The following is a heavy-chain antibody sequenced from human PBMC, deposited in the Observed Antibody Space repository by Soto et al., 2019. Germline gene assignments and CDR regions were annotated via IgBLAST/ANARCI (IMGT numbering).Heavy chain of an antibody. J-gene: IGHJ4*02. Sequence: ASVKVSCKASGYTFTSYHINWVRQATGQGLEWMGWMNPNSGNTGYAQKFQGRVTMTRNTSISTAYMELSSLRSEDTAVYYCARGTYSSSWYGSSFDYWGQGTLVTVSS. V-gene: IGHV1-8*01. D-gene: IGHD6-13*01. CDR1: GYTFTSYH. CDR3: ARGTYSSSWYGSSFDY. CDR2: MNPNSGNT.